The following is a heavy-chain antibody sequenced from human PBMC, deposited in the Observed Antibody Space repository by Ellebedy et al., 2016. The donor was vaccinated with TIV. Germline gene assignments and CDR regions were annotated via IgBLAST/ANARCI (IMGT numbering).Heavy chain of an antibody. CDR2: TWADGHNT. D-gene: IGHD1-26*01. J-gene: IGHJ4*02. Sequence: GESLKISCAASGFGFSSYAMHWVRQSPVKGLEWVAVTWADGHNTYYADSVKGRFTVSRDTSKNSLYLQMDSLRDEDTAMYYCARGELGPTNGAFDYWGQGTLVTVTS. CDR1: GFGFSSYA. CDR3: ARGELGPTNGAFDY. V-gene: IGHV3-33*01.